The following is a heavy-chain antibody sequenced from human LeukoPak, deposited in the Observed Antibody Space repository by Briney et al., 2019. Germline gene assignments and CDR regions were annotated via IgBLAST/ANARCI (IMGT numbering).Heavy chain of an antibody. CDR2: IKQDGSER. D-gene: IGHD3-3*01. J-gene: IGHJ4*02. CDR1: GFTFSSFW. V-gene: IGHV3-7*01. CDR3: ANGAEWPNI. Sequence: GSLRLSCAASGFTFSSFWMSWVRQAPGKGLEWVANIKQDGSERNYVDSVRGRFTISRDNAKNLLYLQMNSLRAEDTAVYYCANGAEWPNIWGQGTLVTVSS.